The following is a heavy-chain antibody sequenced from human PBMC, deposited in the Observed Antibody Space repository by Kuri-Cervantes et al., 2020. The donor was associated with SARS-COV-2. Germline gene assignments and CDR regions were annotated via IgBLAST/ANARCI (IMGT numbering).Heavy chain of an antibody. CDR2: IYRGGST. Sequence: GGSLRLSCAASGFTVTNYYMSWVRQAPGKGLEWVSVIYRGGSTYYADSVKGRFTISRDNSKNTVYLQMNSLRAEDTAVYYCARDCSSTSCYFGSAGDFDYWGQGTLVTVSS. CDR1: GFTVTNYY. D-gene: IGHD2-2*01. V-gene: IGHV3-66*01. CDR3: ARDCSSTSCYFGSAGDFDY. J-gene: IGHJ4*02.